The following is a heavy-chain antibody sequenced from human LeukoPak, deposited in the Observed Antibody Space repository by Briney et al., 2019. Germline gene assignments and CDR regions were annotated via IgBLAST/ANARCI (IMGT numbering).Heavy chain of an antibody. CDR3: ARRQVVPAASAAFDI. J-gene: IGHJ3*02. Sequence: SETLSLTCTVSGGSISSYYWSWIRQPPGKGLEWIGYIYTSGGTNYNPSLKSRVTISVDTSKNQFSLKLSSVTAADTAVYYCARRQVVPAASAAFDIWGQGTVVTVSS. CDR1: GGSISSYY. D-gene: IGHD2-2*01. V-gene: IGHV4-4*09. CDR2: IYTSGGT.